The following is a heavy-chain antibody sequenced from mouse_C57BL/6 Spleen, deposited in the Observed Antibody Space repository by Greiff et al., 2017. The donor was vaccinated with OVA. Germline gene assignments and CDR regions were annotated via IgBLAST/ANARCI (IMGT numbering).Heavy chain of an antibody. V-gene: IGHV1-18*01. Sequence: VQLQQSGPELVKPGASVKIPCKASGYTFTDYNMDWVKQSHGKSLEWIGDINPNNGGTIYNQKFKGKATLTVDKSSSTAYMELRSLTSEDAAVYYCARSSYSNYRDYYAMDYWGQGTTVTVSS. CDR3: ARSSYSNYRDYYAMDY. D-gene: IGHD2-5*01. CDR2: INPNNGGT. CDR1: GYTFTDYN. J-gene: IGHJ4*01.